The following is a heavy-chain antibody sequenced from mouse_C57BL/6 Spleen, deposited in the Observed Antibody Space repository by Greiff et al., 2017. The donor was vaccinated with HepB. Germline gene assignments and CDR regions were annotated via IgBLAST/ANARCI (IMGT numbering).Heavy chain of an antibody. J-gene: IGHJ4*01. CDR3: ARGGDYYGSSYDYAMDY. Sequence: EVQLQQSGPELVKPGASVKISCKASGYTFTDYYMNWVKQSHGKSLEWIGDINPNNGGTSYNQKFKGKATLTVDKSSSTAYMELRSLTSEDSAVYYCARGGDYYGSSYDYAMDYWGQGTSVTVSS. CDR1: GYTFTDYY. V-gene: IGHV1-26*01. D-gene: IGHD1-1*01. CDR2: INPNNGGT.